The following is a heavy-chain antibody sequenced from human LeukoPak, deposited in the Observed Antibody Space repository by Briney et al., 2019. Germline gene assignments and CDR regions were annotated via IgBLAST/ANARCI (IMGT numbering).Heavy chain of an antibody. D-gene: IGHD4-17*01. V-gene: IGHV4-4*07. CDR2: IHASGNT. Sequence: SETLSLTCTVSSDSVSRYYWSWIRQPAGRGLEWIGRIHASGNTNYNPSLKSRVTMSVDTSKNEISLKLNSVTAADTAVYYCASSTVTDPDLVPAASPLRIGIDYWGQGTLVTVSS. CDR3: ASSTVTDPDLVPAASPLRIGIDY. J-gene: IGHJ4*02. CDR1: SDSVSRYY.